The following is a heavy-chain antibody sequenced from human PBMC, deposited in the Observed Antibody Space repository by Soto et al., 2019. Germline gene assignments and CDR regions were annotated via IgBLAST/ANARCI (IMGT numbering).Heavy chain of an antibody. CDR2: IHYRGVI. CDR1: GGSVSYYY. Sequence: SETLSLTCNVSGGSVSYYYWSWIRQAPGKGLEWIGYIHYRGVINYNPSLKSRVTMSVDPSKNQFSLNLRSVTTADTAVYFCARGPAGEYGHWGQGSLVTVSS. D-gene: IGHD4-17*01. J-gene: IGHJ4*02. V-gene: IGHV4-59*02. CDR3: ARGPAGEYGH.